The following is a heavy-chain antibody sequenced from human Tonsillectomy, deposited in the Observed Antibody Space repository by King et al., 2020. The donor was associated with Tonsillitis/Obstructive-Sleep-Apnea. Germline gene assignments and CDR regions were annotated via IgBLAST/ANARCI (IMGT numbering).Heavy chain of an antibody. CDR2: IWYDGSNK. Sequence: VQLVESGGGVVQPGRSLRLSCAASGFTFSSYGMHWVRQAPGKGLEWVAAIWYDGSNKYYADSVKGRFTISRDNSKNTLYLQMNSLRAEDTAVYYCAREGGCSSTSCYYYSYYYMDVWGKGPTVTVSS. D-gene: IGHD2-2*01. CDR1: GFTFSSYG. CDR3: AREGGCSSTSCYYYSYYYMDV. J-gene: IGHJ6*03. V-gene: IGHV3-33*01.